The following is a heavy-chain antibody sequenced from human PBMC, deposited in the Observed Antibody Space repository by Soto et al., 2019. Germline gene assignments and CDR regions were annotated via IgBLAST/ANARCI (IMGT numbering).Heavy chain of an antibody. V-gene: IGHV3-11*06. Sequence: GGSLRLSCAASGFTFSDYYMSWIRQAPGKGLEWVSYISSSSSYTNYADSVKGRFTISRDNAKNSLYLQMNSLRAEDTAVYYCARAPNLEYYYDSSGYQYYFDYWGQGTLVTVSS. D-gene: IGHD3-22*01. CDR2: ISSSSSYT. CDR3: ARAPNLEYYYDSSGYQYYFDY. J-gene: IGHJ4*02. CDR1: GFTFSDYY.